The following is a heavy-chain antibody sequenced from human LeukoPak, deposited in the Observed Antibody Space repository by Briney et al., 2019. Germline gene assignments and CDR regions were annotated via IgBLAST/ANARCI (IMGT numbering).Heavy chain of an antibody. CDR2: VSSSGPT. V-gene: IGHV4-31*03. CDR1: GGSISRDGHY. J-gene: IGHJ3*02. Sequence: SETLSLTCTVSGGSISRDGHYWSWIRQYPGKGLESIGSVSSSGPTTYNPSLKSRVTISLDTSQNQFSLNLRSLTAADTAVYYCARERVRDAFDIWGQGTMVTVSS. CDR3: ARERVRDAFDI.